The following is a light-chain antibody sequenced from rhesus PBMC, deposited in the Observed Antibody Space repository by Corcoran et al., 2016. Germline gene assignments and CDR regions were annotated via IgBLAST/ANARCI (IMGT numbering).Light chain of an antibody. J-gene: IGKJ3*01. Sequence: DILLTQTPLSLPITPGEPASISCRSNQTLLHNNGHTSLPWYLQTPGQSPQLLCYGGSKRGCGVPDRCSGSGSGSEFTLTINKVEAGDAGCYYCQQAMDFPFTFGPGTKL. V-gene: IGKV2-72*01. CDR3: QQAMDFPFT. CDR2: GGS. CDR1: QTLLHNNGHTS.